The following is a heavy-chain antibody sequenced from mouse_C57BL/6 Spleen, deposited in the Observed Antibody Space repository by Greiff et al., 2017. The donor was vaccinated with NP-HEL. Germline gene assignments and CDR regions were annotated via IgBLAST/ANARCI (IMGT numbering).Heavy chain of an antibody. CDR1: GFTLSDYG. CDR3: ARDMGDCYPVYATVY. J-gene: IGHJ4*01. Sequence: EVMLVESGGGLVKPGGSLKLSCAASGFTLSDYGMHWVRQAPEKGLEWVAYISSGSSSSYYADTVKGRFTISRDNAKNNLFLQMTSLRSEDTAMYYCARDMGDCYPVYATVYWSQGASVTVSS. CDR2: ISSGSSSS. D-gene: IGHD2-3*01. V-gene: IGHV5-17*01.